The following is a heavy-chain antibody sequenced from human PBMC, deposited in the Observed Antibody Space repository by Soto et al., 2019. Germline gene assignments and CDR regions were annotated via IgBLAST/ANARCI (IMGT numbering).Heavy chain of an antibody. J-gene: IGHJ5*02. CDR3: VRVNEQQRYSWFDP. D-gene: IGHD6-13*01. V-gene: IGHV4-4*07. CDR2: IFPNGNT. CDR1: RGYVNTFH. Sequence: TLSLTCTVSRGYVNTFHWSWVRQPAGKGLEWIGRIFPNGNTDYSPSLKSRVTLSVDTSKNQISPNLTSVTAADTAVYYCVRVNEQQRYSWFDPWGQGTLVTVSS.